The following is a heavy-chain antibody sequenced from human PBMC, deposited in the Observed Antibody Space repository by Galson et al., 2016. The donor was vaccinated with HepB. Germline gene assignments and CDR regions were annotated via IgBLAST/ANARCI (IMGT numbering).Heavy chain of an antibody. Sequence: SLRLSCAASGFTFSSHAMPWVRQAPGKGLECVSTISDNGGRTFSANSLKGRSTISRDNSRNTPYLQMGSLRAEDMAVYYCARGRGGATQRYFDYWGRGTLVTVSS. V-gene: IGHV3-64*01. CDR1: GFTFSSHA. J-gene: IGHJ4*02. D-gene: IGHD1-26*01. CDR3: ARGRGGATQRYFDY. CDR2: ISDNGGRT.